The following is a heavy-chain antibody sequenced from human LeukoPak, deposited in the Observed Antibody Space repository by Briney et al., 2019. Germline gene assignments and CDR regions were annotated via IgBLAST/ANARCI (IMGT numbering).Heavy chain of an antibody. D-gene: IGHD3-22*01. J-gene: IGHJ4*02. CDR3: ARQANYDSSGYPFDY. Sequence: SETLSLTCTVSGGSISSSSYYWGWIRQPPGKGLEWIGSIYYSGSTYYNPSLKSRVTISVDTSKYQFSLKLSSVTAADTAVYYCARQANYDSSGYPFDYWGQGTLVTVSS. V-gene: IGHV4-39*01. CDR1: GGSISSSSYY. CDR2: IYYSGST.